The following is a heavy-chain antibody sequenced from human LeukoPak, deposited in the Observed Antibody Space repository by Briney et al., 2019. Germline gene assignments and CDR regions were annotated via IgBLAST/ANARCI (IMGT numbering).Heavy chain of an antibody. CDR3: ARSMSGGLGFFQS. J-gene: IGHJ1*01. D-gene: IGHD2-15*01. Sequence: ASVKVSCKASGYTFTGYYIHWVRQAPGQGLEWMGWINPNSGGTNYAQNFQGRVTMTRDTSIRTAYMELSSLRSDDTAVYYCARSMSGGLGFFQSWGQGTLVAVSS. CDR1: GYTFTGYY. CDR2: INPNSGGT. V-gene: IGHV1-2*02.